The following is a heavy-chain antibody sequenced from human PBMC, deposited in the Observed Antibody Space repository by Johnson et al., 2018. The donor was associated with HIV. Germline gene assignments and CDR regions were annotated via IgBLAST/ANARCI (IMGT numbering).Heavy chain of an antibody. D-gene: IGHD3-22*01. CDR3: ARGPRTYYYDSSGHDEAFDI. CDR1: GFTVSSNY. J-gene: IGHJ3*02. V-gene: IGHV3-66*02. Sequence: VQLVESGGGLVQPGGSLRLSCAASGFTVSSNYMSWVRQAPGKGLEWVSVIYSGGSTYYADSVKGRFTISRDNSKNTLYLQMNSLRAEDTAVYYCARGPRTYYYDSSGHDEAFDIWGQGTMVTVSS. CDR2: IYSGGST.